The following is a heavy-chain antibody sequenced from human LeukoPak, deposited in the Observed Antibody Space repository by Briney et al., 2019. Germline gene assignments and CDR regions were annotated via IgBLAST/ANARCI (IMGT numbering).Heavy chain of an antibody. D-gene: IGHD6-19*01. Sequence: GGSLRLSCVASGFTFDTFAMSWVRQAPGKGLEWVSAISGRGGSTYYADSVKGRFTISRDNSKNTLYLQMNSLRAEDTAEYYCAKDRGSGWPQFDYWGQGTLVTVSS. CDR1: GFTFDTFA. CDR3: AKDRGSGWPQFDY. V-gene: IGHV3-23*01. J-gene: IGHJ4*02. CDR2: ISGRGGST.